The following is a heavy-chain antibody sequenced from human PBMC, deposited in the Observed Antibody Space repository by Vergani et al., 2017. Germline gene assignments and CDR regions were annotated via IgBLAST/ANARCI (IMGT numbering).Heavy chain of an antibody. CDR2: IYTSGST. V-gene: IGHV4-4*07. Sequence: QVQLQESAPGLVKPSETLSLTCTVSGGSISSYNWSWIRQPAGKGLEWIGRIYTSGSTNYNPSLKSRVTMSVDTSKNQFSLKLSSVTAAETAVYYCARDKYDADYRYYYYYKDVWGKGITVTVAS. D-gene: IGHD3-3*01. CDR1: GGSISSYN. CDR3: ARDKYDADYRYYYYYKDV. J-gene: IGHJ6*03.